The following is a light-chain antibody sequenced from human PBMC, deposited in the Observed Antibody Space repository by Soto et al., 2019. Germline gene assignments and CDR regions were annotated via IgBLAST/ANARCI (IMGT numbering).Light chain of an antibody. CDR2: NVS. CDR1: SSDVGGYNY. V-gene: IGLV2-14*01. CDR3: TSPTPGSLYV. J-gene: IGLJ1*01. Sequence: QSVLTQPASLSGSPGQSITISCTGTSSDVGGYNYVSWYQQYPGRVPKLLIYNVSNRPSGISNRFSGSKSGNTASLTISGLQAEDDADYFCTSPTPGSLYVFGSGTPLTVL.